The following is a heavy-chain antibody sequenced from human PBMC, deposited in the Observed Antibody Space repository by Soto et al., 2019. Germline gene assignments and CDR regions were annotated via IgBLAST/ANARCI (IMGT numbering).Heavy chain of an antibody. CDR1: AFPFSGYA. CDR3: AKDLLHIVVVPAAITGGSPNWFDP. J-gene: IGHJ5*02. V-gene: IGHV3-23*01. D-gene: IGHD2-2*02. Sequence: AGSVRHPGAASAFPFSGYAMRWVRQAPGKGLEWVSAISGSGGSTYYADSVKGRFTISRDNSKNTLYLQMNSLRAEDTAVYYCAKDLLHIVVVPAAITGGSPNWFDPWGQGTLVTVSS. CDR2: ISGSGGST.